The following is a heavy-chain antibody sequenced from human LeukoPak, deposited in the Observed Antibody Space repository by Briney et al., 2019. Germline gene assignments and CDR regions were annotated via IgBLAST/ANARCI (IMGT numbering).Heavy chain of an antibody. CDR3: ARVWDSSGYSQIDY. Sequence: GGSLRLSCAASGFTFSSYAMHWVRQAPGKGLEWVAVISYDGSNKYCADSVKGRFTISRDNSKNTLYLQMNSLRAEDTAVYYCARVWDSSGYSQIDYWGQGTLVTVSS. V-gene: IGHV3-30-3*01. CDR2: ISYDGSNK. D-gene: IGHD3-22*01. CDR1: GFTFSSYA. J-gene: IGHJ4*02.